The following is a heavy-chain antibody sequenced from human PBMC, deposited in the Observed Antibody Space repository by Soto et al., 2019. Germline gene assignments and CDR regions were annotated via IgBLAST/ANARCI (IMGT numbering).Heavy chain of an antibody. CDR3: AKVNGPGDYHYYCMDV. Sequence: GGSLRLSCAASGLTFRSHAMSWVRKAPGKGLEWVSSISVSGGSTYNADSVKGRVTISRDNSKNTVYLQMNSRGAEDTAVYYCAKVNGPGDYHYYCMDVWGQGTTDTVSS. J-gene: IGHJ6*02. CDR2: ISVSGGST. V-gene: IGHV3-23*01. D-gene: IGHD3-10*01. CDR1: GLTFRSHA.